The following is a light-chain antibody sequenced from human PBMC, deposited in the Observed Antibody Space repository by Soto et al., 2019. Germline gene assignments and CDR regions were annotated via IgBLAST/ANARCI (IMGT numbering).Light chain of an antibody. V-gene: IGLV2-14*01. CDR2: EVS. CDR3: NSHTSGDFRV. Sequence: QSALTQPASVSGSPGQSITISCTGTSSDVGRYNHVSWYQHHPGKAPKLIISEVSNRPSGVSNRFSGSKSGYTASLTISGLQGEDEADYYCNSHTSGDFRVFGTGTKVTVL. CDR1: SSDVGRYNH. J-gene: IGLJ1*01.